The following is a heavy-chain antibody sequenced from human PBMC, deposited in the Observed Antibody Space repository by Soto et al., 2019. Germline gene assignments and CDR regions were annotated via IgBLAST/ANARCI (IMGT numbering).Heavy chain of an antibody. V-gene: IGHV4-59*08. J-gene: IGHJ4*02. CDR3: AIRYGSAIDY. D-gene: IGHD1-26*01. CDR2: IYYSGST. CDR1: GGTISSWY. Sequence: QVQLQESGPGLVKPSETLSLTCTVSGGTISSWYWSWIRQPPGKGLEWIGYIYYSGSTNCNPSLXSXVXIXXDTSKNQVSLRLSSVTAADTAVYYCAIRYGSAIDYWGQGTLVTVSS.